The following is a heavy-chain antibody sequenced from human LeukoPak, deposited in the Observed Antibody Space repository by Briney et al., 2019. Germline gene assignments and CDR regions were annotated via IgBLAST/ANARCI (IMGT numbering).Heavy chain of an antibody. Sequence: ASVKVSCKTSGYTFTYMHWVRQAPGQGLEWMGWINPNSGDTDYAQKFQGRVTMTRDTSISTAYMELSRLRSDDTAVYYCAPVRGGDYFDYWGQGTLVTLSS. CDR2: INPNSGDT. CDR1: GYTFTY. J-gene: IGHJ4*02. D-gene: IGHD2-2*01. V-gene: IGHV1-2*02. CDR3: APVRGGDYFDY.